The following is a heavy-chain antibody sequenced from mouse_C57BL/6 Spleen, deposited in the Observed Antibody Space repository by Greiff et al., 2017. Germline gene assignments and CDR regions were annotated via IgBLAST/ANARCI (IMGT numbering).Heavy chain of an antibody. D-gene: IGHD3-2*02. CDR1: GFNIQDDY. CDR2: IDPENGDT. J-gene: IGHJ3*01. V-gene: IGHV14-4*01. CDR3: TETAQATPWFAY. Sequence: VQLQQSGAELVRPGASVKLSCTASGFNIQDDYMHWVKQRPEQGLEWIGWIDPENGDTEYASKFQGKATITADTSSNTAYLQLSSLTSEDTAVYYCTETAQATPWFAYWGQGTLGTVSA.